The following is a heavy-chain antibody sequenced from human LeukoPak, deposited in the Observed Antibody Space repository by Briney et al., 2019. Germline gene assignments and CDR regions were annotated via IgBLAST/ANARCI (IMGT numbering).Heavy chain of an antibody. CDR1: GFTFSTYW. J-gene: IGHJ4*02. V-gene: IGHV3-74*01. CDR3: ARYSGTYRDY. Sequence: GGSLRLSCAASGFTFSTYWMYWVRQAPGKGLVWVSGIKGDGSSRNYADSVKGRFTISRDNAKNSLYLQMNSLRAEDTAVYYCARYSGTYRDYWGQGTLVTVSS. D-gene: IGHD3-10*01. CDR2: IKGDGSSR.